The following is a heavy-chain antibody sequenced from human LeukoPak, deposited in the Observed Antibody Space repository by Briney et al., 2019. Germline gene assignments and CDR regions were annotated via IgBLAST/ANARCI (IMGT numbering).Heavy chain of an antibody. J-gene: IGHJ4*02. CDR3: AKGGLCSSTTCYVDC. D-gene: IGHD2-2*01. Sequence: PGGSLRLSCAASGFSFDTYAMGWVRQAPGKGLEWVSGISGGGGGTYYADFVQGRFTISRDNSKNTLYLQMNSLRAEDTAAYYCAKGGLCSSTTCYVDCWGQGTLVTVSS. CDR1: GFSFDTYA. CDR2: ISGGGGGT. V-gene: IGHV3-23*01.